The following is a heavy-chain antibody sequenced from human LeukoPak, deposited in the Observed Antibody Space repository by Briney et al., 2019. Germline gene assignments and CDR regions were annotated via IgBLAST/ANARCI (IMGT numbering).Heavy chain of an antibody. CDR1: GGTFSSYA. Sequence: SVKVSCKASGGTFSSYAISWVRQAPGQGLEWMGRIIPILGIANYAQKFQGRVTITADKSTSTAYMELSSLRSEDTAVYYCARAPLGYYDSSGYHGYWGQGTLVTVSS. J-gene: IGHJ4*02. CDR2: IIPILGIA. CDR3: ARAPLGYYDSSGYHGY. D-gene: IGHD3-22*01. V-gene: IGHV1-69*04.